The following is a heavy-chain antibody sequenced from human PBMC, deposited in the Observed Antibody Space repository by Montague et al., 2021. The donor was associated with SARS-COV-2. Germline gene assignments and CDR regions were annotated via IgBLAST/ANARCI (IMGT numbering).Heavy chain of an antibody. J-gene: IGHJ6*02. CDR1: GGSISTYY. CDR3: ARLPYDNSYGMDV. V-gene: IGHV4-59*01. CDR2: IDYSGST. Sequence: SETLSLTCTASGGSISTYYWNWIRQFPGKGLEWIGYIDYSGSTNYNPSLQSRVIISVDRSKIQFSLKLNSVTAADTAIYYCARLPYDNSYGMDVWGQGTTVTVS. D-gene: IGHD3-9*01.